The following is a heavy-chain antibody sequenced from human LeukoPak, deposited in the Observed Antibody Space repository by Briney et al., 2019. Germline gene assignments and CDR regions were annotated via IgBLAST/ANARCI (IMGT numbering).Heavy chain of an antibody. D-gene: IGHD5-24*01. CDR1: GFTFDDYT. Sequence: GGSLRLSCAASGFTFDDYTMHWVRQAPGKGLEWVSLISWDGGSTYYADPVKGRFTISRDNSKNSLYLQMNSLRTEDTALYYCAKDKRLGDGYNYFDYWGQGTLVTVSS. J-gene: IGHJ4*02. CDR2: ISWDGGST. V-gene: IGHV3-43*01. CDR3: AKDKRLGDGYNYFDY.